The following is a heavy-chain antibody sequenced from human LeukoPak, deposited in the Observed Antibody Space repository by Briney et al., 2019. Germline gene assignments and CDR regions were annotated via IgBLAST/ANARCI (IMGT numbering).Heavy chain of an antibody. CDR3: AREESGGYFDY. J-gene: IGHJ4*02. Sequence: VASVKVSFKASGYTFTSYYMHWVRQAPGQGLEWMGLINPTGTSTNYAQKSRGRVTMTRDTSTTTVYMELSSLRSEDTAVYYCAREESGGYFDYWGQGTLVTVSS. D-gene: IGHD2-8*02. CDR2: INPTGTST. V-gene: IGHV1-46*01. CDR1: GYTFTSYY.